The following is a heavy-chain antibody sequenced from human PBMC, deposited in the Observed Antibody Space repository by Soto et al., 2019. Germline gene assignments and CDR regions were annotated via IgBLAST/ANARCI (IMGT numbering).Heavy chain of an antibody. J-gene: IGHJ6*02. Sequence: QMELQESGPGLVKPSETLSLTCVVSGVSISSGYWLTWVRQPPGKGLEWIGEIYHSGNTNYNPSLESRVTISVDKSTNQFSLKLTSVTAADTAVYYCARDSRGIAVNRYFYNGMDVWGQGTTVTVSS. V-gene: IGHV4-4*02. CDR1: GVSISSGYW. CDR3: ARDSRGIAVNRYFYNGMDV. CDR2: IYHSGNT. D-gene: IGHD6-19*01.